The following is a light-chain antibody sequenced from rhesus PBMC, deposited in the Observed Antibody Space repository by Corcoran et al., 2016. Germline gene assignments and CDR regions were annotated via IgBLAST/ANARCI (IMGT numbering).Light chain of an antibody. CDR2: KAS. CDR3: QQYDSAPRT. Sequence: DIQMTQSPSSLSASVGDTVTITCRASQGISSWLAWYQQKPGKAPKLLIFKASSLQSGGPSRFSGSGSGTDFTLPISSLQSEDFATYYFQQYDSAPRTFGQGTKVEIK. J-gene: IGKJ1*01. V-gene: IGKV1-21*01. CDR1: QGISSW.